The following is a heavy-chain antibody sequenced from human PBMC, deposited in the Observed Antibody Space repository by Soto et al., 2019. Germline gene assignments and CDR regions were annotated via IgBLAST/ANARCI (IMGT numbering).Heavy chain of an antibody. V-gene: IGHV1-18*01. CDR2: ISAYNGNT. Sequence: ASVKVSCKASGYTFTSYGISWVRQAPGQGLEWMGWISAYNGNTNYAQKLQGRVTMTTDTSTSTAYMELRSLRSDDTAVYYCARVLRFLEWLSPQKEYYFDYWGQGTLVTVSS. CDR3: ARVLRFLEWLSPQKEYYFDY. CDR1: GYTFTSYG. D-gene: IGHD3-3*01. J-gene: IGHJ4*02.